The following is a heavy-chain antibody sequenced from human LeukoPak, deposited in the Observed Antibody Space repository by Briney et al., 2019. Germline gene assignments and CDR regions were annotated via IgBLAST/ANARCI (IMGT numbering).Heavy chain of an antibody. CDR1: GFTFSSYW. CDR2: IKQDGSEK. V-gene: IGHV3-7*01. CDR3: ARVEYYDFWSGYSGFDY. Sequence: GGSLRLSCAASGFTFSSYWMSWVRQAPGKGLEWVANIKQDGSEKYYVDSVKGRFTISRDNAKNSLYLQMNSLGAEDTAVYYCARVEYYDFWSGYSGFDYWGQGSLVTVSS. J-gene: IGHJ4*02. D-gene: IGHD3-3*01.